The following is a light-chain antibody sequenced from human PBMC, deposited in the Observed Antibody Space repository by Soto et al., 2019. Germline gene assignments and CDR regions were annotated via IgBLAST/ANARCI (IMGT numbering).Light chain of an antibody. CDR2: DAS. CDR3: QQYGSSPS. V-gene: IGKV3-20*01. J-gene: IGKJ4*01. CDR1: QSVSSY. Sequence: EIVLTQSPVTLSLSPGERATLSCRASQSVSSYLAWYQQKPGQAPRLLIYDASNRATGIPDRFSGSGSGTDFTLTISRLEPEDFAVYYCQQYGSSPSFGGGTKVDIK.